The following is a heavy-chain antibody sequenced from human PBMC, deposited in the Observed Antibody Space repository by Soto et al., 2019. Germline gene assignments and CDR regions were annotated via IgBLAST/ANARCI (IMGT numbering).Heavy chain of an antibody. CDR3: ARGGDVVLVTAPLDY. V-gene: IGHV1-46*03. D-gene: IGHD2-21*02. CDR2: IKWSGGET. Sequence: QVQLVQSGAEVKKPGASVKVSCRTSGYTFTNYYMHWVRQAPGQGLEWMGIIKWSGGETTYAQKFLGRVTMTMDTSTSTVYMELSSLRSEDTAVYYCARGGDVVLVTAPLDYWGQGTLVTVSS. CDR1: GYTFTNYY. J-gene: IGHJ4*02.